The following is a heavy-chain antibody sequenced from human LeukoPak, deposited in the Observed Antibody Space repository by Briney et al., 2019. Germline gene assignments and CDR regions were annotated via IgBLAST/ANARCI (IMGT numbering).Heavy chain of an antibody. Sequence: ASVNVSCKASGGTFSSYAIIWVRRAPGQGLEWMGGIIPIFGTPNYAQKFHVRVTITADESTSPAYMELSSLRPEDTADHYCAIPNETYYYDSSGYYYWGQGTLVTVSS. CDR2: IIPIFGTP. J-gene: IGHJ4*02. CDR1: GGTFSSYA. D-gene: IGHD3-22*01. CDR3: AIPNETYYYDSSGYYY. V-gene: IGHV1-69*13.